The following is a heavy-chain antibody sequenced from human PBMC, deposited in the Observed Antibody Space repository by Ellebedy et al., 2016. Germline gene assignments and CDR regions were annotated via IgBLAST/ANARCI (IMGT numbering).Heavy chain of an antibody. CDR2: ISSSSTYI. CDR1: GFSFGDYG. V-gene: IGHV3-21*01. D-gene: IGHD2-21*01. Sequence: GESLKISXTASGFSFGDYGMNWVRQTPGKGLEWVSSISSSSTYIYYADSLKGRFTISRDNAQNSLYMQMNSLRAEDTAVYYCLGSLNRIDSDWGQGTLVTASS. J-gene: IGHJ4*02. CDR3: LGSLNRIDSD.